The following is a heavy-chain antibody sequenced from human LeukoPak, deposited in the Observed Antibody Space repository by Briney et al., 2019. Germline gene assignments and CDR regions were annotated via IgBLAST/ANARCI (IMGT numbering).Heavy chain of an antibody. CDR2: IYKSGST. CDR3: AREEYFQDSNGFSYYFHS. J-gene: IGHJ4*02. CDR1: GGSIGWDY. V-gene: IGHV4-4*07. Sequence: PSETLSLTCTVSGGSIGWDYWSWIRQSAGKRLEWIGRIYKSGSTNYNPSFRRRVTMSVDTSKNQFSLHVTSVTAADTAVYYCAREEYFQDSNGFSYYFHSWGQGSLVTVSS. D-gene: IGHD3-22*01.